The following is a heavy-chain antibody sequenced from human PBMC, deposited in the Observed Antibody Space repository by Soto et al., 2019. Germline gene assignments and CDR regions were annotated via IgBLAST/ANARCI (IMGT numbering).Heavy chain of an antibody. Sequence: EVQLVESGGDLVQPGRSLRLSCAASGFTFDDYAMHWVRQVPGKGLQWVSGFSSNGVTIGYAASVKGRFTISRDNAKKSLYRQMNGLRPDDTALYYCAASRAYDSSDYSGFHYGMDVWGLGTTVAVSS. D-gene: IGHD3-22*01. J-gene: IGHJ6*02. CDR3: AASRAYDSSDYSGFHYGMDV. CDR2: FSSNGVTI. CDR1: GFTFDDYA. V-gene: IGHV3-9*01.